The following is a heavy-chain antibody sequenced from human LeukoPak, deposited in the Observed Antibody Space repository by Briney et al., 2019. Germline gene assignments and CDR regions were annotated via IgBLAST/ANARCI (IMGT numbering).Heavy chain of an antibody. J-gene: IGHJ4*02. Sequence: GRSLRLSCAASGFTFSSYGMHWVRQAPGKGLEWVAVISYDGSNKYYADSVKGRFTISRDNSKNTLYLQMGSLRAEDMAVYYCARARGRQYGDYDDYWGQGTLVTVSS. D-gene: IGHD4-17*01. CDR2: ISYDGSNK. CDR3: ARARGRQYGDYDDY. CDR1: GFTFSSYG. V-gene: IGHV3-30*03.